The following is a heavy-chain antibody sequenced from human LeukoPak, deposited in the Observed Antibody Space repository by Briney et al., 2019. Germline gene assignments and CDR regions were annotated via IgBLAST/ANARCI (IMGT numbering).Heavy chain of an antibody. J-gene: IGHJ6*03. CDR2: IIPIFGTA. D-gene: IGHD3-3*01. Sequence: ASVKVSCMASGGTFSSYAISWVRHAPGQGLEWMGEIIPIFGTANYAQKFQGRVTITTDESTSTAYMELSSLRSEDTAVYYCARDRSPYYDFWSGLNYYYYMDVWGKGTTVTVSS. CDR3: ARDRSPYYDFWSGLNYYYYMDV. CDR1: GGTFSSYA. V-gene: IGHV1-69*05.